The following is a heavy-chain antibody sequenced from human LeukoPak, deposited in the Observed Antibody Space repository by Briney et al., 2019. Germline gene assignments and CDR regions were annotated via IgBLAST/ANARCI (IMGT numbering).Heavy chain of an antibody. Sequence: SQTLSLTCTVSGGSISSGSYYWSWIRQPAGKGLEWIGRIYTSGSTNYNPSLKSRVTISVDTSKNQFSLKLSSVTAADTAVYYCARFLRGEGWDWFDPWGQGILVTVSS. CDR2: IYTSGST. D-gene: IGHD3-10*01. CDR3: ARFLRGEGWDWFDP. V-gene: IGHV4-61*02. J-gene: IGHJ5*02. CDR1: GGSISSGSYY.